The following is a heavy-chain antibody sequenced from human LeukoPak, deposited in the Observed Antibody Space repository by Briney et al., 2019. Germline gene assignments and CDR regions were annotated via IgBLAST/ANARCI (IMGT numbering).Heavy chain of an antibody. CDR3: ARDPRRFDY. V-gene: IGHV4-4*07. J-gene: IGHJ4*02. CDR1: GDSISSYY. CDR2: IYSSGST. Sequence: SSETLSLTCTVSGDSISSYYWSWIRQPAGKGLEWIGRIYSSGSTNYNPSLKSRVTMSLDTSKNQFSLRLSSVTAADTAVYYCARDPRRFDYWGQGTLVTVSS.